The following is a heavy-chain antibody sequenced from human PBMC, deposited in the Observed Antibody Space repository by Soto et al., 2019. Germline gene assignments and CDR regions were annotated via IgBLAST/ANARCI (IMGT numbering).Heavy chain of an antibody. CDR2: ISWNSDII. V-gene: IGHV3-9*01. CDR3: VRHMGNYDFRGNEESGLEV. CDR1: GVTFYDHA. Sequence: SXRLSCVASGVTFYDHAVDWFRQGPGKGLELVSGISWNSDIIVYADSVKGRFTMSRYNVKNSLYLQMSSMRSEDTAAYYCVRHMGNYDFRGNEESGLEVWGQGPTV. D-gene: IGHD3-10*01. J-gene: IGHJ6*01.